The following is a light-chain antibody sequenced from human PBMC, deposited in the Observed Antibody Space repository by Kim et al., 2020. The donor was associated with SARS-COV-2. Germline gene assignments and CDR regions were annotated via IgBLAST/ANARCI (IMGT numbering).Light chain of an antibody. Sequence: SSELTQDPAVSVALGQTVRITCQGDSLRSYYATWYQQKPGQAPIVVIYGKNNRPSGIPDRFSGSSSGNTASLTITGTQAGAEAAYYCHSRDSNDNVVFGG. CDR2: GKN. J-gene: IGLJ2*01. CDR1: SLRSYY. V-gene: IGLV3-19*01. CDR3: HSRDSNDNVV.